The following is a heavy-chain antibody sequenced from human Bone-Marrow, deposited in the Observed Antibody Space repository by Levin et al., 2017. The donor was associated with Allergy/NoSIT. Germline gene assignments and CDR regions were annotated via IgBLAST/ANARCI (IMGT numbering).Heavy chain of an antibody. CDR3: VTDGPCSPEGCHHFPFDK. V-gene: IGHV3-30*03. Sequence: GGSLRLSCAASGFTLNDYGMHWVRQAPGKGLDWVAVISSDGNNKDYADSVKGRFTISRDNSNNALFLQMNSLSVEDTAVYYCVTDGPCSPEGCHHFPFDKWGQGTLVTVSS. CDR2: ISSDGNNK. CDR1: GFTLNDYG. D-gene: IGHD2-15*01. J-gene: IGHJ4*02.